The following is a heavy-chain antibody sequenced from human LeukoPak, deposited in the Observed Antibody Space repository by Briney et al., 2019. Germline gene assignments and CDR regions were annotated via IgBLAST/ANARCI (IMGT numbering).Heavy chain of an antibody. CDR1: GFTFGDYA. CDR2: IRSKAYGGTT. V-gene: IGHV3-49*04. D-gene: IGHD6-19*01. J-gene: IGHJ4*02. Sequence: GGSLRLSCTASGFTFGDYAMSWVRQAPGKGLEWVGFIRSKAYGGTTECAASVKGRFTISRDDSKSIAYLQMNSLKTEDTAVYYCTRSSGYSSGWYAYWGQGTLVTVSS. CDR3: TRSSGYSSGWYAY.